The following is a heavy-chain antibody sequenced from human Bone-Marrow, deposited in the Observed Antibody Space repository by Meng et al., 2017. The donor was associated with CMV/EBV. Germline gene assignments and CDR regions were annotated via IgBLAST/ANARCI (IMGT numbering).Heavy chain of an antibody. D-gene: IGHD6-13*01. CDR3: AGGKQQLATYYYYYGMDV. Sequence: SVKVSCKASGGTFSSYAISWVRQAPGQGLEWMGGIIPIFGTANYAQKFQGRVTITADKSTSTAYMELSSLRSEDTAVYYCAGGKQQLATYYYYYGMDVWGQGTTVTVPS. CDR1: GGTFSSYA. V-gene: IGHV1-69*06. CDR2: IIPIFGTA. J-gene: IGHJ6*02.